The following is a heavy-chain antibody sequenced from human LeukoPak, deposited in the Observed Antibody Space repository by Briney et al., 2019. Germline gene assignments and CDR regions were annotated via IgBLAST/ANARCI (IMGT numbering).Heavy chain of an antibody. V-gene: IGHV1-18*01. Sequence: ASVKVSCKASGSTFNYYGISWVRQAPGQGLGWVGWIIVLTSSTNYAQRLQGRVTMTTDTSTSTAYMELRSLRSDDTAVYYCARGGYSYGYMGYSDYWGQGTLVTVSS. D-gene: IGHD5-18*01. CDR2: IIVLTSST. CDR3: ARGGYSYGYMGYSDY. CDR1: GSTFNYYG. J-gene: IGHJ4*02.